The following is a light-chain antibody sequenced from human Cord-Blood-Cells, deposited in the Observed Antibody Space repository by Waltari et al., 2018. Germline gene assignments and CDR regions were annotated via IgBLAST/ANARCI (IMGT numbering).Light chain of an antibody. CDR3: CSYAGSSTLV. CDR2: EGS. V-gene: IGLV2-23*01. J-gene: IGLJ3*02. Sequence: QSALTQPASVSRSPGQSLTLPCTGTSSDVGSYNLVSWYQQHPGKAPKLMIYEGSKRPSGVSNRFSGSKSGNTASLTISGLQAEDEADYYCCSYAGSSTLVFGGGTKLTVL. CDR1: SSDVGSYNL.